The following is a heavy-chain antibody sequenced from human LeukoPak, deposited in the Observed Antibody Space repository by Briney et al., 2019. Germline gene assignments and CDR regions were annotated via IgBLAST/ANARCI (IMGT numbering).Heavy chain of an antibody. D-gene: IGHD2-21*02. V-gene: IGHV3-23*01. CDR3: AREADCGGDCYEPYYYYMDV. Sequence: GGSLRLSCAASGFTFSSYAMSWVRQAPGKGLEWVSAISGSGGSTYYADSVKGRLTISRDNAKNSLYLQMNSLRVEDTAVYYCAREADCGGDCYEPYYYYMDVWGKGTTVIVSS. CDR2: ISGSGGST. CDR1: GFTFSSYA. J-gene: IGHJ6*03.